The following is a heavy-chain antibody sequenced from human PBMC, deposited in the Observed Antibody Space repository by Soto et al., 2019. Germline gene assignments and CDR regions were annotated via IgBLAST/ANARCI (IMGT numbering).Heavy chain of an antibody. Sequence: PLETLSLTCAVYGGSFSGYYWSWIRQPPGKGLEWIGEINHSGSTNYNPSLKSRVTISVDTSKNQFSLKLSSVTAADTAVYYCARGVIPIMDVWGQGTTVTVSS. CDR1: GGSFSGYY. CDR3: ARGVIPIMDV. CDR2: INHSGST. V-gene: IGHV4-34*01. D-gene: IGHD2-21*01. J-gene: IGHJ6*02.